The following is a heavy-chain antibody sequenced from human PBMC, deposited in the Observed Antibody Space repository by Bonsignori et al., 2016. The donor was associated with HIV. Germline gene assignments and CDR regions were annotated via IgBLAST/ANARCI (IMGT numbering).Heavy chain of an antibody. Sequence: WVRQAPGQGLEWMGWINPNSGGTNYAQKFQGRVTMTRDTSISTAYMELSRLRSDDTAVYYCARQLAAHDAFDIWGQGTMVTVSS. CDR3: ARQLAAHDAFDI. D-gene: IGHD1-1*01. V-gene: IGHV1-2*02. CDR2: INPNSGGT. J-gene: IGHJ3*02.